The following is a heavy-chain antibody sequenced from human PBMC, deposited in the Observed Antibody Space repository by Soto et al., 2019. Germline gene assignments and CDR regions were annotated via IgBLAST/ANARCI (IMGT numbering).Heavy chain of an antibody. V-gene: IGHV1-2*02. CDR1: GYTFTGYY. CDR2: INPKSGVT. D-gene: IGHD4-17*01. Sequence: QGQLVQSGAEVKKPGASVKVSCKASGYTFTGYYIHWVRQAPGQGLEWMGWINPKSGVTNYAQKFQGRVTMITDTSISTAYMELSRLRSDDTAVYYCARDMAYGDFPPALFWGQGTLVTVSS. CDR3: ARDMAYGDFPPALF. J-gene: IGHJ4*02.